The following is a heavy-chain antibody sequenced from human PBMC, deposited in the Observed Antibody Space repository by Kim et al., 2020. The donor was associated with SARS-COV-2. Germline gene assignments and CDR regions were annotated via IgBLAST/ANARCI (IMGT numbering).Heavy chain of an antibody. D-gene: IGHD6-19*01. CDR1: GGSISSSSYY. CDR2: IYYSGST. Sequence: SETLSLTCTVSGGSISSSSYYWGWIRQPPGKGLEWIGSIYYSGSTYYNQSLKSRVTIYVDTSKNQFSLKLSSVTAADMALDYCARHRRRQWLATADAFDISVQGTILTVSS. CDR3: ARHRRRQWLATADAFDI. V-gene: IGHV4-39*01. J-gene: IGHJ3*02.